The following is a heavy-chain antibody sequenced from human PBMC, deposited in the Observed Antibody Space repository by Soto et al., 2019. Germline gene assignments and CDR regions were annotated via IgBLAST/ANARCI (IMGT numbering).Heavy chain of an antibody. Sequence: FSVVGVRQMPGKGLEWMGIIYPGDSDTRYSPSFQGQVTISVDKSISTAYLQWNSLKASDTAIYYCGRPYSTLPHYWGQGTLVTVSS. CDR2: IYPGDSDT. D-gene: IGHD6-13*01. V-gene: IGHV5-51*01. CDR1: FS. CDR3: GRPYSTLPHY. J-gene: IGHJ4*02.